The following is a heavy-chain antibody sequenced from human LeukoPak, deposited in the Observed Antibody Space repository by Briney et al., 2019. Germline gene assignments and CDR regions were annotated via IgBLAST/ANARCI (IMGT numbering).Heavy chain of an antibody. CDR1: GFTFSSYA. Sequence: GGSLRLSCSASGFTFSSYAMHWVRQAPGKGLEYVSAISSNGGSTYYADSVKGRFTISRDNSKNTLYLQMSSLRAEDTAVYYCVKVYCSSTSCRFDPWAQGTLVTVSS. D-gene: IGHD2-2*01. CDR2: ISSNGGST. J-gene: IGHJ5*02. V-gene: IGHV3-64D*06. CDR3: VKVYCSSTSCRFDP.